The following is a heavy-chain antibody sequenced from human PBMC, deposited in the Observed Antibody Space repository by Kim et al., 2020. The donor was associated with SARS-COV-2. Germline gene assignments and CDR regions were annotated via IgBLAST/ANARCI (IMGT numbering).Heavy chain of an antibody. CDR1: GFTFSSYG. CDR2: ISYDGSNK. J-gene: IGHJ3*02. V-gene: IGHV3-30*18. CDR3: AKASHYDGSYDAFDI. Sequence: GGSLRLSCAASGFTFSSYGMHWVRQAPGKGLEWVAVISYDGSNKYYADSVKGRFTISRDNSKNTLYLQMNSLRAEDTAVYYCAKASHYDGSYDAFDIWGQGTMVTVSS. D-gene: IGHD4-4*01.